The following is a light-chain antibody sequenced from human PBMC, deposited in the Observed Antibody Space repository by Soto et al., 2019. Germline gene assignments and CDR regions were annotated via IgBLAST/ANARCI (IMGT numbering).Light chain of an antibody. V-gene: IGLV2-8*01. CDR1: SRDVGGYNY. CDR3: SSYAGSNNLL. J-gene: IGLJ2*01. CDR2: EVS. Sequence: QSALTQPPSASGSPGQSVTISCTGTSRDVGGYNYVSWYQQHPDKAPKLMIYEVSKRPSGVPDRFSGSKSGNTASLTVSGLQAEDEADYYCSSYAGSNNLLFGGGAKLTVL.